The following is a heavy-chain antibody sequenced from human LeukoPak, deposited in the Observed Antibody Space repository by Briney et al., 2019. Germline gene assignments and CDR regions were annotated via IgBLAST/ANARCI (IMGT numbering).Heavy chain of an antibody. CDR2: IYTSGST. CDR1: GGSISSYY. D-gene: IGHD3-10*01. CDR3: AREIGSGSYYNVPYYFDY. V-gene: IGHV4-4*07. J-gene: IGHJ4*02. Sequence: PSETLSLTCTVSGGSISSYYWSWIRQPAGKGLEWIGRIYTSGSTNYNPSLKSRVTMSVDTSKNQFSLELSSVTAADTAVYYCAREIGSGSYYNVPYYFDYWGQGTLVTVSS.